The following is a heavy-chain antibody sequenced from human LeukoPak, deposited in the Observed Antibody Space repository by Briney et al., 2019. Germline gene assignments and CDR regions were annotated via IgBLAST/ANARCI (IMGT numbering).Heavy chain of an antibody. CDR1: GFTFSNYE. CDR3: ARVGVGTVTTWDY. J-gene: IGHJ4*02. V-gene: IGHV3-48*03. D-gene: IGHD4-17*01. CDR2: ISLSDTTI. Sequence: PGGSLRLSCAASGFTFSNYEMNWVRQAPGKGLEWVSYISLSDTTIYYADSVKGRFTISRDNAKNSLYLQMNSLRAEDTAVYYCARVGVGTVTTWDYWGQGTLVTVSS.